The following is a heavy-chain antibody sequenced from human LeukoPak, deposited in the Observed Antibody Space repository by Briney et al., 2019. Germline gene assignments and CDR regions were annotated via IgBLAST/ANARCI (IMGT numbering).Heavy chain of an antibody. J-gene: IGHJ4*02. V-gene: IGHV4-59*01. D-gene: IGHD6-6*01. CDR3: ARGGTSIAARPSVVPFDY. CDR2: IYYSGST. Sequence: SETLSLTCTVSGGSISSYYWSWIRQPPGKGLEWIGYIYYSGSTNYNPSLKSRVTISVDTSKNQFSLKLSSVTAADTAVYCCARGGTSIAARPSVVPFDYWGQGTLVTVSS. CDR1: GGSISSYY.